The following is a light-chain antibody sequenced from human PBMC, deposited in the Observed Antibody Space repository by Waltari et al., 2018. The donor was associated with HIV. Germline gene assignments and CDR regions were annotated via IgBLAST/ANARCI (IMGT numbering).Light chain of an antibody. CDR1: KIGKKS. V-gene: IGLV3-21*02. J-gene: IGLJ7*01. CDR3: HVWNSTSDLGV. Sequence: SSVLPQPPSVSVAPGQTARITCGEHKIGKKSVHWYQQRPGQAPVLVGYDDRVRPSGIPDRFSGSNSGNTATLTISRVEAGDEADYYCHVWNSTSDLGVFGGGTQLTVL. CDR2: DDR.